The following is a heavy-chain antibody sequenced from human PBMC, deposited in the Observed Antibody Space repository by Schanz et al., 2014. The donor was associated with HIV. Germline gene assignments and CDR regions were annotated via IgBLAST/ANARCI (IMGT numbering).Heavy chain of an antibody. J-gene: IGHJ5*02. CDR3: VGHGSSSS. D-gene: IGHD6-6*01. V-gene: IGHV3-23*04. Sequence: EVQLVESGGGLIQRGGSLRLSCAASGFAVSSNFLNWVRQTPGKGLEWVSDIRGGAGGTYYADSVKGRFTISRDNSKSTLYLQMNRLRAEDTAVYYCVGHGSSSSWGLGTLVTVSS. CDR2: IRGGAGGT. CDR1: GFAVSSNF.